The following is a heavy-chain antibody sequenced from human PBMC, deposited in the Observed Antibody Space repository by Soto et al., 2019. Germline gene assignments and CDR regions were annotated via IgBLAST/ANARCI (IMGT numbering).Heavy chain of an antibody. D-gene: IGHD3-9*01. V-gene: IGHV1-2*04. Sequence: GASVKVSCKASGYTFTGYYMHWVRQAPGQGLEWMGWINPNSGGTNYAQKFQGWVTMTRDTSISTAYMELSRLRSDDTAVYYCARAGSVLDFDSEPAFDYRGQGTLVTVSS. CDR3: ARAGSVLDFDSEPAFDY. CDR2: INPNSGGT. CDR1: GYTFTGYY. J-gene: IGHJ4*02.